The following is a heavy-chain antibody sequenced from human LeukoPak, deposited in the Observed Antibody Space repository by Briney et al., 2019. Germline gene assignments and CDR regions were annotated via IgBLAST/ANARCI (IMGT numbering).Heavy chain of an antibody. CDR1: GYTFTSYG. CDR2: MNPNSGNT. CDR3: ARGSGSYYAFDI. D-gene: IGHD1-26*01. V-gene: IGHV1-8*03. J-gene: IGHJ3*02. Sequence: ASVKVSCKASGYTFTSYGINWVRQATGQGLEWMGWMNPNSGNTGYAQKFQGRVTITRNTSISTAYMELSSLRSEDTAVYYCARGSGSYYAFDIWGQGTMVTVSS.